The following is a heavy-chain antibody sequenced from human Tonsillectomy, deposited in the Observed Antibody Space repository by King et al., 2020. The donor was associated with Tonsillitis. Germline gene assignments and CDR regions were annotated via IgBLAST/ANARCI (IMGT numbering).Heavy chain of an antibody. V-gene: IGHV4-4*07. CDR3: ARGRANAFDI. J-gene: IGHJ3*02. CDR1: GDSISNFY. CDR2: SKGGATT. Sequence: VQLQESGPGLVKTSETLSLSCTVSGDSISNFYWSWIRQPAGKGLEWIGRSKGGATTDYNTALRSRVTISIDASTNHFSLKVQSVTAADTAVYYCARGRANAFDIWGQGTIVTVSS.